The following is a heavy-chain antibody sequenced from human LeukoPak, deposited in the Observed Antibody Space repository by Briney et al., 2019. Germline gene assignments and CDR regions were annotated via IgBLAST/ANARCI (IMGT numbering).Heavy chain of an antibody. V-gene: IGHV3-23*01. D-gene: IGHD3-16*01. CDR1: GFSFGTYA. CDR2: ISARGDRT. CDR3: VKEMSGYAYGDY. J-gene: IGHJ4*02. Sequence: GGSLRLSXVASGFSFGTYAMSWVRQAAGKGLEWVSAISARGDRTYYADSVKGRFTISRDNSKNTLYVQMNSLRVEDTAAYICVKEMSGYAYGDYWGQGALVTISS.